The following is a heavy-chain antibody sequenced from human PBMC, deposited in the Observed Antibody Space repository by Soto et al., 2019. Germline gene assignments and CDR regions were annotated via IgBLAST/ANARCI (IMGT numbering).Heavy chain of an antibody. CDR1: GYTFSTSG. J-gene: IGHJ5*02. V-gene: IGHV1-3*01. CDR2: INGVNGNT. D-gene: IGHD1-1*01. CDR3: ARAPRLTQLSA. Sequence: QVQLVHSGAEVKKAGASIRISCKSSGYTFSTSGMHWVRQAPGQGLEWVGWINGVNGNTKYSQKFQDRVTITRDSSASTAYMELSGLTSEDTGVFYCARAPRLTQLSAWGQGTQVIVSS.